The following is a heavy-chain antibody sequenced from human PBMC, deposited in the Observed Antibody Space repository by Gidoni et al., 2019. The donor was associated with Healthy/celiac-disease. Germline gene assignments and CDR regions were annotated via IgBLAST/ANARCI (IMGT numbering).Heavy chain of an antibody. CDR2: FDPEDGET. D-gene: IGHD6-13*01. CDR1: GYTLTELS. V-gene: IGHV1-24*01. CDR3: ATDSGGRVRSSWSRYYYYCMDV. J-gene: IGHJ6*02. Sequence: QVQLVQSGAEVKKPGASVKVSCKVSGYTLTELSMHWVRQAPGKGLEWMGGFDPEDGETIYAQKFQGRVTMTEDTSTDTAYMELSSLRSEDTAVYYCATDSGGRVRSSWSRYYYYCMDVWGQGTTVTVSS.